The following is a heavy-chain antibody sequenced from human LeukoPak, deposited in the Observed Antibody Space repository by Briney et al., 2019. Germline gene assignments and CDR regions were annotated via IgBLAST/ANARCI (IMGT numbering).Heavy chain of an antibody. Sequence: PGGSLRLSCVGSGFTFSNYWMNWVRQAPGKGLEWVANIKGSDKGHVDSVKGRFSVSRDDARNSLYPQMDSLRAEDTAVYYCARDVDWNYDLWGQGTVVRVSS. CDR2: IKGSDK. CDR3: ARDVDWNYDL. J-gene: IGHJ4*02. V-gene: IGHV3-7*01. D-gene: IGHD1-7*01. CDR1: GFTFSNYW.